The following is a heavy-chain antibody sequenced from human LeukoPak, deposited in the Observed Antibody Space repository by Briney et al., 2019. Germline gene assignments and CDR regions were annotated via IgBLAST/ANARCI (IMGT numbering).Heavy chain of an antibody. Sequence: PSETLSLTCSVSGXSLNNYYWSWIRQPPGKGLEWIGSMYYSGSANYNPSLKSRVTISTDTSKNQFSLNLRSLTAADTAVYYCARGRVAGLYWGRGSLVTVSS. V-gene: IGHV4-59*08. CDR1: GXSLNNYY. D-gene: IGHD6-19*01. CDR3: ARGRVAGLY. CDR2: MYYSGSA. J-gene: IGHJ4*02.